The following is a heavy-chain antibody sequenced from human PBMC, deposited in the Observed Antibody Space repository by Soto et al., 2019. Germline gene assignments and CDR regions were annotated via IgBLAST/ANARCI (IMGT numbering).Heavy chain of an antibody. CDR1: GYTFTSYD. V-gene: IGHV1-8*01. J-gene: IGHJ6*02. Sequence: ASVKVSCKASGYTFTSYDINWVRQATGQGLEWMGWMNPNSGYTGYAQKFQGRVTMTRSTSISTAYMELSSLRSEDTAVYYCARGPGSSVWRDYYYYGMDVWG. CDR2: MNPNSGYT. D-gene: IGHD6-19*01. CDR3: ARGPGSSVWRDYYYYGMDV.